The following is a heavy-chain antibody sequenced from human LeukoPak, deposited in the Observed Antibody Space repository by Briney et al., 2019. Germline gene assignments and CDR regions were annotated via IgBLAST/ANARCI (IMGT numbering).Heavy chain of an antibody. CDR1: GYTFTGYY. D-gene: IGHD3-10*01. J-gene: IGHJ5*02. Sequence: ASVKVSCKASGYTFTGYYMHWVRQAPGQRLEWMGWINAGNGNTKYSQKFQGRVTITRDTSASTAYMELSSLRSEDTAVYYCARVTMVRGPFDPWGQGTLVTVSS. CDR2: INAGNGNT. CDR3: ARVTMVRGPFDP. V-gene: IGHV1-3*01.